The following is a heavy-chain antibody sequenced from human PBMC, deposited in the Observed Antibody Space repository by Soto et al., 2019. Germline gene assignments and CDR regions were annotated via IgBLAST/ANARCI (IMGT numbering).Heavy chain of an antibody. CDR1: GYSLTSYW. J-gene: IGHJ3*02. Sequence: PGESLKISCKGSGYSLTSYWIGWVRQMPGKGLEWMGIIYPGDSDTRYSPSFQGQVTISADKSISTAYLQWSSLKASDTAMYYCARLLFSYYYDSSGYTIPGAFDIWGQGTMVTVSS. D-gene: IGHD3-22*01. V-gene: IGHV5-51*01. CDR3: ARLLFSYYYDSSGYTIPGAFDI. CDR2: IYPGDSDT.